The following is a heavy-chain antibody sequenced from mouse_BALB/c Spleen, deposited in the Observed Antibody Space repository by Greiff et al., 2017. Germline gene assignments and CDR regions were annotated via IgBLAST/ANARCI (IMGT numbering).Heavy chain of an antibody. CDR1: GFSLTSYD. CDR2: IWTGGGT. CDR3: VRDRDY. Sequence: VQLQQSGPGLVAPSQSLSITCTVSGFSLTSYDISWIRQPPGKGLEWLGVIWTGGGTNYNSAFMSRLSISKDNSKSQVFLKMNSLQTDDTAIYYCVRDRDYWGQGTSVTVSS. V-gene: IGHV2-9-2*01. J-gene: IGHJ4*01.